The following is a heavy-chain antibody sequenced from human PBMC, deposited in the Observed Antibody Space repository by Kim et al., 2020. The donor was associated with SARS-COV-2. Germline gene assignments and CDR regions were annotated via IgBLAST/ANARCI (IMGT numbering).Heavy chain of an antibody. D-gene: IGHD6-13*01. V-gene: IGHV3-23*01. CDR3: AKVQSRWVWGAFDI. Sequence: GGSLRLSCAASGFTFSNYVMSWVRQAPGKGLEWVSAISGSGYSTYYADSVKGRFTISRDNSKNTLYLQMNSLRAEDTAVYYCAKVQSRWVWGAFDIWGQGTMVTVSS. CDR2: ISGSGYST. CDR1: GFTFSNYV. J-gene: IGHJ3*02.